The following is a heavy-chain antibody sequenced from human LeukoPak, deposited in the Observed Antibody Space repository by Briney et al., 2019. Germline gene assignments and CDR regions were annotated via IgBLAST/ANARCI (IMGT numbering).Heavy chain of an antibody. CDR3: ARTRYYYNSRSYGAPYYFDY. CDR2: IYYSGST. Sequence: SETLSLTCTVSGGSISSSSYYWGWIRQPPGKGLEWIGSIYYSGSTYYNPSLKSRVTISGDTSKNQFSLKLSSVTAADTAVYYCARTRYYYNSRSYGAPYYFDYWGQGTLVTVSS. CDR1: GGSISSSSYY. J-gene: IGHJ4*02. V-gene: IGHV4-39*01. D-gene: IGHD3-10*01.